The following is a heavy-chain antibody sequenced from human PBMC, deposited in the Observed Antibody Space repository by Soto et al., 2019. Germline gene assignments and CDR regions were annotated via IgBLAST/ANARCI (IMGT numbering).Heavy chain of an antibody. D-gene: IGHD3-3*01. Sequence: KPSETLSLTCTVSGGSISSGDYYWSWIRQPPGKGLEWIGYTYYSGSTYYNPSLKSRVTISVDTSKNQFSLKLSSVTAADTAVYYCARAPGGDFWSGYYLGTYYFDYWGQGTLVTVSS. V-gene: IGHV4-30-4*01. CDR2: TYYSGST. CDR3: ARAPGGDFWSGYYLGTYYFDY. CDR1: GGSISSGDYY. J-gene: IGHJ4*02.